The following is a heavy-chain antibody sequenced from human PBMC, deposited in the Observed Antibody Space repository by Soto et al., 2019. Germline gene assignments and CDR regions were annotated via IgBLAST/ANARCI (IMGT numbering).Heavy chain of an antibody. CDR2: IRGSGVRT. V-gene: IGHV3-23*01. J-gene: IGHJ4*02. CDR1: VFTFSNYA. CDR3: AKGSHSGGGWRNEY. D-gene: IGHD6-19*01. Sequence: GGSLRLSCAASVFTFSNYAMSWVRQAPGKGLEWVSGIRGSGVRTFHADSVKGRFTISRDNSKNTLYLQMNSLRAEDTAVYYCAKGSHSGGGWRNEYWGQGTLITDSS.